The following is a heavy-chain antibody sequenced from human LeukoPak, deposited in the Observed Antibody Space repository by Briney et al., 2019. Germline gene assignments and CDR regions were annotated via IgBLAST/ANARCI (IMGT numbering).Heavy chain of an antibody. CDR1: GGSFNRGGYY. CDR3: ARIQSNGYVDY. CDR2: IYYSGST. J-gene: IGHJ4*02. D-gene: IGHD4/OR15-4a*01. V-gene: IGHV4-31*03. Sequence: SETLSLTCTVSGGSFNRGGYYGTWVRQHPGKGLQWIGYIYYSGSTYYNPSLKSRVTISVDTSKNQFCLKLSSVTAADTAVYYCARIQSNGYVDYWGQGTLVTVSS.